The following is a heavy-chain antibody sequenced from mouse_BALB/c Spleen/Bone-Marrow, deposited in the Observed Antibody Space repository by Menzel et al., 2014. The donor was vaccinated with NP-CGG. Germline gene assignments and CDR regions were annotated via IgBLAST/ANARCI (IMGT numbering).Heavy chain of an antibody. CDR3: ARGNYGFSFYYAMDY. V-gene: IGHV5-17*02. J-gene: IGHJ4*01. Sequence: DVMLVESGGGLVQPGGSRKLSCAASGFTFSSFGMHWVRQAPEKGLEWVAYISSGSSTIYYADTVKGRFTISRDNPKNTLFLQMTRLRSEDTAMYYCARGNYGFSFYYAMDYWGQGTSVTVSS. CDR2: ISSGSSTI. D-gene: IGHD1-1*01. CDR1: GFTFSSFG.